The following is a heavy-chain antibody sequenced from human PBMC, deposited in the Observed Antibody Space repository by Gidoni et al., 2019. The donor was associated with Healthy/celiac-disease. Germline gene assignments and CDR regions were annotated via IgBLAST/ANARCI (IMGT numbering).Heavy chain of an antibody. CDR3: AKESPSSGWPRVTRFDY. CDR2: ISGSGGST. J-gene: IGHJ4*02. Sequence: EVQLLESGGGLVQPGGSLRLSCPASGLPFSSYAMSWVRQAPGKGLGWVSAISGSGGSTYYADSVKGRFTISRDNAKNTLYLQMNSLRAEDTAVYYCAKESPSSGWPRVTRFDYWGQGTLVTVSS. D-gene: IGHD6-19*01. V-gene: IGHV3-23*01. CDR1: GLPFSSYA.